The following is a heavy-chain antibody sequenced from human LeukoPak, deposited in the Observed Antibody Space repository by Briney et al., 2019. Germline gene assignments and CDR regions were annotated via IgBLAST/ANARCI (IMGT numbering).Heavy chain of an antibody. J-gene: IGHJ4*02. V-gene: IGHV4-39*01. D-gene: IGHD6-19*01. CDR3: ARIGIGRGGSGWLSDY. CDR1: DGSISSRSYS. Sequence: SETLSPPCTVSDGSISSRSYSWCWIRQPPGKGLEGIGSIYYSGSTYYNPSLKSRVTISVDTSKNQFSLKLSSVTAPDPAVYYCARIGIGRGGSGWLSDYWGEGTLVTVSS. CDR2: IYYSGST.